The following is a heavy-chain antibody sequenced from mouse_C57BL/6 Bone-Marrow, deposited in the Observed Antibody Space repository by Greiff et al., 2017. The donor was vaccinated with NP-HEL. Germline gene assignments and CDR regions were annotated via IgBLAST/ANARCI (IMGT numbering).Heavy chain of an antibody. V-gene: IGHV1-42*01. CDR1: GYSFTGYY. Sequence: VQLKESGPELVKPGASVKISCKASGYSFTGYYMNWVKQSPEKSLEWIGEINPSTGGTTYNQKFKAKATLTVDKSSSTAYMQLTSLTSEDSAVYYWAGDYYGSSPWFAYWGQGTLVTVSA. CDR3: AGDYYGSSPWFAY. J-gene: IGHJ3*01. CDR2: INPSTGGT. D-gene: IGHD1-1*01.